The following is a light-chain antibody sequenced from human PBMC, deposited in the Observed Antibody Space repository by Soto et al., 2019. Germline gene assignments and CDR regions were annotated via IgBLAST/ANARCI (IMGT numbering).Light chain of an antibody. V-gene: IGLV2-11*01. Sequence: SVLTQPRSVSGSPGQSVTISCTGTSSDVGGYNYVSWYQQHPGKAPKLMIYDVSERPSGVPDRFSGSKSGNTASLTISGLQAEDEADYYCCSYAGSYTHVFGTGTKVTVL. CDR3: CSYAGSYTHV. CDR2: DVS. J-gene: IGLJ1*01. CDR1: SSDVGGYNY.